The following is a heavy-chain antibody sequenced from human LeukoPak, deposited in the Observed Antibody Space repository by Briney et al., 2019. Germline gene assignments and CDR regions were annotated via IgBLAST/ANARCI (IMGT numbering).Heavy chain of an antibody. CDR2: ISSSSSYI. CDR1: GFTFSSYS. V-gene: IGHV3-21*01. Sequence: GGSLRLSCAASGFTFSSYSMNWVRQAPGKGLEWVSSISSSSSYIYYADSVKGRFTISRDNAKNSLYLQTNSLRAEDTAVYYCARDIAAAGSWFDPWGQGTLVTVSS. J-gene: IGHJ5*02. D-gene: IGHD6-13*01. CDR3: ARDIAAAGSWFDP.